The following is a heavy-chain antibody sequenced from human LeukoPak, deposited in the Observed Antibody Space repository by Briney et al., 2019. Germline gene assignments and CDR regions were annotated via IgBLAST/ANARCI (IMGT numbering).Heavy chain of an antibody. CDR2: ISAYNGNT. J-gene: IGHJ4*02. D-gene: IGHD3-10*01. CDR3: ARKFAGFDY. CDR1: GYTFSYC. V-gene: IGHV1-18*01. Sequence: GASVKVSCKASGYTFSYCISWVRQAPGAGLEWMGWISAYNGNTNYAQKLQGRVTMTTDTSTSTAYMELRSLRSDDTAVYYCARKFAGFDYWGQGTLVTVST.